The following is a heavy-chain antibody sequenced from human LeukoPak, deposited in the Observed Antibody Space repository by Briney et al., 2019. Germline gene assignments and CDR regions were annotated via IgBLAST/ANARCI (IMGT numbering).Heavy chain of an antibody. J-gene: IGHJ4*02. CDR1: GGSISTYY. V-gene: IGHV4-4*07. D-gene: IGHD6-19*01. Sequence: SETLSLTCTASGGSISTYYWSWIRQPAGKGLEWIGRIYTSGSTNYNPSLKSRVTISVDPSKNQFSLKLSSVTAADTAVYYCARVVAVAGTTPFDYWGQGTLVTVSS. CDR2: IYTSGST. CDR3: ARVVAVAGTTPFDY.